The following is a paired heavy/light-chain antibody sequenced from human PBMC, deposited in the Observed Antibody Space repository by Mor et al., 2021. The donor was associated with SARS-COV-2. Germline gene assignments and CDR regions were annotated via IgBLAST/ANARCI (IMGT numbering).Heavy chain of an antibody. CDR1: GYTFTSYA. D-gene: IGHD3-22*01. CDR3: ARAKYYYDSSGYPHRAEYFQH. J-gene: IGHJ1*01. V-gene: IGHV1-3*01. Sequence: QVQLVQSGAEVKKPGASVKVSCKASGYTFTSYAMHWVRQAPGQRLEWMGWINAGNGNTKYSQKFQGRVTITRDTSASTAYMELSSLRSEDTAVYYCARAKYYYDSSGYPHRAEYFQHWGQGTLVTVSS. CDR2: INAGNGNT.
Light chain of an antibody. CDR3: QQYDNLPPC. CDR2: DAS. V-gene: IGKV1-33*01. J-gene: IGKJ5*01. Sequence: DIQMTQSPSSLSASVGDRVTITCQASQDISNYLNWYQQKPGKAPKLLIYDASNLETGVPSRFSGSGSGTDFTFTISSLQPEDIATYYCQQYDNLPPCFGQGTRLEIK. CDR1: QDISNY.